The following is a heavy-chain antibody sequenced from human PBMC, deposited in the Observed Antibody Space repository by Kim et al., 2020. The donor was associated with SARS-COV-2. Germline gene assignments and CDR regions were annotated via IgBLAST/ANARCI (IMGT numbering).Heavy chain of an antibody. Sequence: GQGRLTISREKAKNTLYLQMNSLRADDTAVYYCARDGRRSGDPYYYGMDVWGQGTTVTVSS. D-gene: IGHD1-26*01. V-gene: IGHV3-74*01. CDR3: ARDGRRSGDPYYYGMDV. J-gene: IGHJ6*02.